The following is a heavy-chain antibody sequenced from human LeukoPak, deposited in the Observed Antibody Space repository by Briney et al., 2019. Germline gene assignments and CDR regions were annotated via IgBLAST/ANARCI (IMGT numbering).Heavy chain of an antibody. CDR2: INPNSGGT. J-gene: IGHJ6*02. D-gene: IGHD3-9*01. CDR1: GYTFTGYY. V-gene: IGHV1-2*02. CDR3: ARVHYDILTGYYPPYYYYGMDV. Sequence: ASVKVSCKASGYTFTGYYMHWVRQAPGQGVEWMGWINPNSGGTNYAQKFQGRVTMTRDTSISTAYMELSRLRSDDTAVYYCARVHYDILTGYYPPYYYYGMDVWGQGTTVTVSS.